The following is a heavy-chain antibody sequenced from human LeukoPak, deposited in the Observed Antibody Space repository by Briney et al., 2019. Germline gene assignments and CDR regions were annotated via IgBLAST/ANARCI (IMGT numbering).Heavy chain of an antibody. D-gene: IGHD6-19*01. Sequence: ASVKVSCKASGYTFTSYDINWVRQATGQGLEWMGWMNPNNGNTGYAQRFQGRLTMNRNTSINTAYMELSSLRSEGTAVYYCARGGSGWPYQDAFDIWGQGTMVTVSS. J-gene: IGHJ3*02. CDR3: ARGGSGWPYQDAFDI. CDR2: MNPNNGNT. V-gene: IGHV1-8*01. CDR1: GYTFTSYD.